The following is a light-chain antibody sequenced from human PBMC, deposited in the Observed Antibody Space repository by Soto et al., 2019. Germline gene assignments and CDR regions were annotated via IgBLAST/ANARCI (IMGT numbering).Light chain of an antibody. CDR3: QSYDSSLSGSV. CDR1: SSNIGAGYD. V-gene: IGLV1-40*01. CDR2: GNS. Sequence: QSALTQPPSVSGAPGQRVTISCTGSSSNIGAGYDVHWYQQLPGTAPKLLIYGNSNRPSGVPDRFSGSKSGTSASLAITGLHAEDEADYYCQSYDSSLSGSVFGGGTKVTVL. J-gene: IGLJ3*02.